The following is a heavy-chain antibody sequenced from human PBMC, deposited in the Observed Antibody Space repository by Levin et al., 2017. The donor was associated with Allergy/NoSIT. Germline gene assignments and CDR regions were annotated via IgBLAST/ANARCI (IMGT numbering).Heavy chain of an antibody. Sequence: QPGGSLRLSCAASGFSFSTYDMSWVRQAPGKGLEWVSDISGNNGRAYYADSVKGRFTISRDDSKNTLYLQMNSLRAEDTAVYYCAKLDSGWSHFDHWGQGALVTVSS. V-gene: IGHV3-23*01. CDR1: GFSFSTYD. D-gene: IGHD6-19*01. CDR3: AKLDSGWSHFDH. CDR2: ISGNNGRA. J-gene: IGHJ4*02.